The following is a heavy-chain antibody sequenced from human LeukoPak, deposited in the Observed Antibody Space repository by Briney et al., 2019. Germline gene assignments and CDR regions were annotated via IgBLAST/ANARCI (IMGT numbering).Heavy chain of an antibody. Sequence: SVKVSCKASGGTFSSYAISWVRQAPGQGLEWMGGIIPIFGTANYAQKFQGRVTITADESTSTAYMELSSLRSEDTAVYYCARDGLRYFDWLLATNNWFDPWGQGTLVTVSS. V-gene: IGHV1-69*01. J-gene: IGHJ5*02. CDR2: IIPIFGTA. CDR3: ARDGLRYFDWLLATNNWFDP. CDR1: GGTFSSYA. D-gene: IGHD3-9*01.